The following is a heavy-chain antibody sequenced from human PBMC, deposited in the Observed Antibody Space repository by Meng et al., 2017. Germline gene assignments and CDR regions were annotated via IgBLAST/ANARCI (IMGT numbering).Heavy chain of an antibody. D-gene: IGHD4-11*01. J-gene: IGHJ4*02. Sequence: QLEQSGAGLVKTAQTLSLSCACSGYSVTTNNAAWNWNWQAQSRGLEWLGTTYDNSKWYNDYAIAVKSRTTDNSDTSKNQHTLQLNAENPEDNDWDSCSNGAYSRLDYWGQGTLVTVSS. V-gene: IGHV6-1*01. CDR1: GYSVTTNNAA. CDR3: SNGAYSRLDY. CDR2: TYDNSKWYN.